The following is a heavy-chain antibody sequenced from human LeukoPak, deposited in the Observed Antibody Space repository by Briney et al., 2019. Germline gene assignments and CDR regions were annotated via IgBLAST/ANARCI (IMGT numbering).Heavy chain of an antibody. CDR2: INTNNGNP. V-gene: IGHV7-4-1*02. CDR1: GYSFTNYA. D-gene: IGHD3-16*01. Sequence: ASVKVSCKASGYSFTNYAINWVRQAPGQGLEWMGWINTNNGNPMYAQGFTGRFVFSLDTSVSTAYLQISSLKAEDTAMYYCARDSMGDGVDYWGQGTLVTVSS. J-gene: IGHJ4*02. CDR3: ARDSMGDGVDY.